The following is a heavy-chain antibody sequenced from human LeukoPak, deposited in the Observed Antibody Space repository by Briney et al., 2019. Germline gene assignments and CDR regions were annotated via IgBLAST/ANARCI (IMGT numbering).Heavy chain of an antibody. Sequence: PSETLSLTCTVSGGSISSGGYYWSWIRQHPGKGLEWIGYIYYSGSTYYNPSLKSRVTISVDTSKNQFSLKLSSVTAADTAVYCCAREKGVVVPAAIIGRWFDPWGQGTLVTVSS. CDR3: AREKGVVVPAAIIGRWFDP. CDR1: GGSISSGGYY. D-gene: IGHD2-2*02. J-gene: IGHJ5*02. V-gene: IGHV4-31*03. CDR2: IYYSGST.